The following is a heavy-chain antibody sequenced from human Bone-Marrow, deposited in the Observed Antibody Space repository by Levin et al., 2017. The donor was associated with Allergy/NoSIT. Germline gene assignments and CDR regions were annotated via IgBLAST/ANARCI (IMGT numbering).Heavy chain of an antibody. V-gene: IGHV1-46*04. J-gene: IGHJ4*02. CDR3: ARGRHNSNSHVSSFLTF. CDR1: GYTFTSFY. Sequence: GESLKISCKASGYTFTSFYVHWIRQGPGHGLEWLGAINPGAEAGTSTRPLNPRGGGTVVADKLNDRLTMTADASTETVYLGLASLTPDDTAVYFCARGRHNSNSHVSSFLTFWGPGTLVSVSS. CDR2: INPGAEAGTSTRPLNPRGGGT. D-gene: IGHD4-11*01.